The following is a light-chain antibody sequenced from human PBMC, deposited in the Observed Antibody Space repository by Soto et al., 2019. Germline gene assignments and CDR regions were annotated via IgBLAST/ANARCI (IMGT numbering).Light chain of an antibody. J-gene: IGKJ1*01. V-gene: IGKV1-27*01. CDR2: AAS. Sequence: DIQMTQSPSSLSASVRDRVTITFRASQGISTYLVWYQQKPGTVPKLLIFAASTLQSGVPSRFSGSGSGTDFTLTISSLQPEDVATYYCQHYNGAPWTFGQGTKVDIK. CDR1: QGISTY. CDR3: QHYNGAPWT.